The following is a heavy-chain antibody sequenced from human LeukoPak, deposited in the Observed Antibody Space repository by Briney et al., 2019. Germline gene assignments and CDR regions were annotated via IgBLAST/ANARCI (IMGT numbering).Heavy chain of an antibody. Sequence: GGSLRLSCAVSGFTLSQSIMHWVRQTPDKGLQWVALTSHNGVMNYNRDSVKGRFSISRDNSKNTLYLQMESLTTEDTAVYYCAREGHSSGREADFDLWGQGTVVPV. CDR2: TSHNGVMN. J-gene: IGHJ4*02. CDR3: AREGHSSGREADFDL. D-gene: IGHD6-19*01. V-gene: IGHV3-30*04. CDR1: GFTLSQSI.